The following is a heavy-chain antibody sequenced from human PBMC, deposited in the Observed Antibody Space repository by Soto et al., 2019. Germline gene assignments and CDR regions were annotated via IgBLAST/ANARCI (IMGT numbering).Heavy chain of an antibody. V-gene: IGHV1-69*13. CDR3: ARNLGTVVTRYYYYYGMDV. J-gene: IGHJ6*02. CDR1: GGTFSSYA. D-gene: IGHD2-15*01. CDR2: IIPIFGTA. Sequence: ASVKVSCKASGGTFSSYAISWVRQAPGQGLEWMGGIIPIFGTANYAQKFQGRVTITADESTSTAYMELSSLRSEDTAVYYCARNLGTVVTRYYYYYGMDVWGQGTTVTVSS.